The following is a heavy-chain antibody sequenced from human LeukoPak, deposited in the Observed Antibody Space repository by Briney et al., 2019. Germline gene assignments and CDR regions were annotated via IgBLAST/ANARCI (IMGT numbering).Heavy chain of an antibody. D-gene: IGHD3-10*01. V-gene: IGHV1-2*02. CDR3: AKDLSYYGSGRPSYFDY. CDR1: GYTFTGYY. Sequence: ASVKVSCKASGYTFTGYYMHWVRQAPGQGLEWMGWINPNSGGTNYAQKFQGRVTMTRDTSISTAYMELSRLRSDDTAVYYCAKDLSYYGSGRPSYFDYWGQGTLVAVSS. CDR2: INPNSGGT. J-gene: IGHJ4*02.